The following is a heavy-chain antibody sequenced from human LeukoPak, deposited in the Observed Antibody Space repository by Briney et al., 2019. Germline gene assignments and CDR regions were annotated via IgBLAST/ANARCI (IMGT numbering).Heavy chain of an antibody. CDR2: ISSSGSTI. D-gene: IGHD1-1*01. CDR3: ARLGRGTTTEPSFDY. J-gene: IGHJ4*02. Sequence: DPGGSLRLSCAASGFTFSNYAMSWVRQAPGKGLEWVSYISSSGSTIYYADSVKGRFTISRDNAKNSLYLQMNSLRAEDTAVYYCARLGRGTTTEPSFDYWGQGTLVTVSS. V-gene: IGHV3-48*03. CDR1: GFTFSNYA.